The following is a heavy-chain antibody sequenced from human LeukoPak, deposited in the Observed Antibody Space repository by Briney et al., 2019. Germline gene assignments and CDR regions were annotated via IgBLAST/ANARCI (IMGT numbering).Heavy chain of an antibody. CDR2: ISADNGNT. Sequence: ASVKVSCKASGYTFTIYGSSWLWRAPGQRLEWRVWISADNGNTHLAQKLQGRVTITTDTSPSTAYMELRSLRSDDTAVYYCARYYYESSGYYYSDYWGQGTLVTVSS. CDR1: GYTFTIYG. J-gene: IGHJ4*02. CDR3: ARYYYESSGYYYSDY. V-gene: IGHV1-18*01. D-gene: IGHD3-22*01.